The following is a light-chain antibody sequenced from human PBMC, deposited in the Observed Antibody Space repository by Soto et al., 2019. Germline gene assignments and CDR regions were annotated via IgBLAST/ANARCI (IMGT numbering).Light chain of an antibody. CDR2: EDN. Sequence: NFMLTQPHSVSESPGKTVTISCTRSSGSIASNYVQWYQQRPGSAPTTVIYEDNQRPSGVPDRFSGSIDSSSNSASLTISGLKTEDEADYYFQSYDSSNQLFGGGTKLTVL. CDR1: SGSIASNY. V-gene: IGLV6-57*03. CDR3: QSYDSSNQL. J-gene: IGLJ2*01.